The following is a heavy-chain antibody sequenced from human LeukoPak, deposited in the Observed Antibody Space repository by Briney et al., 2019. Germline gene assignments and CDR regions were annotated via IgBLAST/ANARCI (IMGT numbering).Heavy chain of an antibody. CDR2: IYYSGST. CDR1: GGSISSYY. V-gene: IGHV4-59*12. CDR3: ARGHYDNWFDP. Sequence: SETLSLTCTVSGGSISSYYWSWIRQPPGKGLEWIGYIYYSGSTNYNPSLKSRVTISVDTSKNQFSLKLSSVTAADTAVYYCARGHYDNWFDPWGQGTLVTVSS. D-gene: IGHD3-16*01. J-gene: IGHJ5*02.